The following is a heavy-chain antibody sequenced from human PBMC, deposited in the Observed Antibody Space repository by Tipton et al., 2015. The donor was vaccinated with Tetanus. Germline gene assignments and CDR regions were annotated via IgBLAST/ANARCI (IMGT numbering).Heavy chain of an antibody. CDR2: ISSSGSTI. J-gene: IGHJ4*02. Sequence: SLRLSCAASGFTFSDYYMSWIRQAPGKGLEWVSYISSSGSTIYYADSVKGRFTISRDNAKNSLYLQMNSLTDADMAVYYCVRDEDYARSDYRHSDFWGRGTLVTVSS. D-gene: IGHD4-17*01. V-gene: IGHV3-11*04. CDR1: GFTFSDYY. CDR3: VRDEDYARSDYRHSDF.